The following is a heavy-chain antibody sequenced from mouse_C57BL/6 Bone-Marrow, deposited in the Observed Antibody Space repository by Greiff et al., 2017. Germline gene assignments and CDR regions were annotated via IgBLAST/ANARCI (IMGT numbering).Heavy chain of an antibody. D-gene: IGHD2-10*01. V-gene: IGHV1-18*01. CDR2: INPNNGGT. CDR1: GYTFTDYN. J-gene: IGHJ3*01. Sequence: VQLQQSGPELVKPGASVKIPCKASGYTFTDYNMDWVKQSHGKSLEWIGDINPNNGGTIYNQKFKGKATLTVDKSSSTAYMELRSLPSEDTAVYYSARGPTMVTAAWFAYWGQGTLVTVAA. CDR3: ARGPTMVTAAWFAY.